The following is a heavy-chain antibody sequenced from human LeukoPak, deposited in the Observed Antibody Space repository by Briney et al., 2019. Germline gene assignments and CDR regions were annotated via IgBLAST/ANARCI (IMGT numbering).Heavy chain of an antibody. CDR1: GYTFTGYY. J-gene: IGHJ3*02. Sequence: ASVKVSCKASGYTFTGYYMHWVRQAPGQGLEWMGWINPNSGGTNYAQKFQGRVTMTRDTSISTAYMELSRLRSDDTAVYYCARVGLWEYCSGGSCYGDAFDIWGQGTMVTVSS. V-gene: IGHV1-2*02. D-gene: IGHD2-15*01. CDR2: INPNSGGT. CDR3: ARVGLWEYCSGGSCYGDAFDI.